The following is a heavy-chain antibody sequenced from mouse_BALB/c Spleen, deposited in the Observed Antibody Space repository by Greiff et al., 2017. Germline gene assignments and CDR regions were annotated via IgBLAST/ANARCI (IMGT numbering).Heavy chain of an antibody. CDR3: TRGGLRRDYYAMDY. Sequence: VQLQQSGAELAKPGASVKMSCKASGYTFTSYWINWVKQRPGQGLEWIGNIYPSDSYTNYNQKFKDKATLTVDKSSSTAYMQLSSPTSEDSAVYYCTRGGLRRDYYAMDYWGQGTSVTVSS. CDR2: IYPSDSYT. CDR1: GYTFTSYW. D-gene: IGHD2-2*01. J-gene: IGHJ4*01. V-gene: IGHV1S126*01.